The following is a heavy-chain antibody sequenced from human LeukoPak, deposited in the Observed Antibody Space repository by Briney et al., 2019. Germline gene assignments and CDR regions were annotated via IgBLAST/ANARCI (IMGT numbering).Heavy chain of an antibody. CDR1: GYTFTGYY. CDR3: AKGQQAAADTDPITSLFDY. J-gene: IGHJ4*02. V-gene: IGHV1-69*04. D-gene: IGHD6-13*01. CDR2: IIPILGIA. Sequence: SVKVSCKASGYTFTGYYMHWVRQAPGQGLEWMGRIIPILGIANYAQKFQGRVTITADKSTSTAYMELSSLRSEDTAVYYCAKGQQAAADTDPITSLFDYWGQGTLVTVSS.